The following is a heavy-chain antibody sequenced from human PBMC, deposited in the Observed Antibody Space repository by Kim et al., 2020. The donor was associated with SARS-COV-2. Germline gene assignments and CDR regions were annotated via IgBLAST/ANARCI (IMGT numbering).Heavy chain of an antibody. J-gene: IGHJ4*02. CDR1: GFSFTTNW. CDR3: ARDRRYSLDY. D-gene: IGHD2-15*01. V-gene: IGHV3-7*01. CDR2: IKEDGTEK. Sequence: GGSLRLSCVVSGFSFTTNWMSRVRQAPGKGLEWVAKIKEDGTEKYYGYSVEGRFTISRDNAKNSLYLQMNSLSAEDTAVYYCARDRRYSLDYWGQGTLVTVSS.